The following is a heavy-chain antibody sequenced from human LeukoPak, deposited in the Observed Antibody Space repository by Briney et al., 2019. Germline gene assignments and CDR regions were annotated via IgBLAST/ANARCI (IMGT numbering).Heavy chain of an antibody. Sequence: ASVTVSFKAPGYTFTGYYMHWVRQAPGQGLEWMGWINPNSGGTNYAQKFQGRVTMTRDTSISTAYMELSRLRSDDTAVYYCARDSPSSISSTWGQGTMVTVSS. D-gene: IGHD2-2*01. CDR2: INPNSGGT. CDR3: ARDSPSSISST. V-gene: IGHV1-2*02. J-gene: IGHJ3*01. CDR1: GYTFTGYY.